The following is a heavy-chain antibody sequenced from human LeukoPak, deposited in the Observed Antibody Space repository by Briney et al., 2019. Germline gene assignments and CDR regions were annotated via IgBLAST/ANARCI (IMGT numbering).Heavy chain of an antibody. CDR2: IYYSGST. Sequence: SETPSLTCTVSGGSISSGDYYWSWIRQPPGKGLEWIGYIYYSGSTYYNPSLKSRGTVSLDTSKNQFSLRLSSVAVAGTAVYYCARAIASSGSRLFDYWGQGTLVTVSS. CDR3: ARAIASSGSRLFDY. D-gene: IGHD3-10*01. CDR1: GGSISSGDYY. V-gene: IGHV4-30-4*01. J-gene: IGHJ4*02.